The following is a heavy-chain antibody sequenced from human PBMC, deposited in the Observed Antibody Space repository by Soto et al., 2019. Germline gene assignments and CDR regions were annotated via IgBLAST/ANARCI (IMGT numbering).Heavy chain of an antibody. CDR2: IDPSDSYT. CDR3: ARPAVFYYDSSGYYQASDAFDI. Sequence: GESLKISCKGSGYIFTSYYINWVRQMPGKDLEWMGRIDPSDSYTNYSPSFQGHVTISADKSISTAYLQWSSLKASDTAMYYCARPAVFYYDSSGYYQASDAFDIWGQGTMVTVSS. J-gene: IGHJ3*02. V-gene: IGHV5-10-1*01. CDR1: GYIFTSYY. D-gene: IGHD3-22*01.